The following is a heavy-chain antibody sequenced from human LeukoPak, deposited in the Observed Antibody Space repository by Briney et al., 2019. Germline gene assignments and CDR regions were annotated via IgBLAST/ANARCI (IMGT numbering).Heavy chain of an antibody. CDR2: IFYRGNT. CDR1: GGSISSSSYY. V-gene: IGHV4-39*07. CDR3: ARDYTSGDSPAADY. Sequence: SETLSLTCTLSGGSISSSSYYWGWIRQPPGKGLEWIGSIFYRGNTFYNPSLKSRVTISVDTSKNQFSPKLSSVTAADTAVYYCARDYTSGDSPAADYWGQGTLVTVSS. D-gene: IGHD3-16*01. J-gene: IGHJ4*02.